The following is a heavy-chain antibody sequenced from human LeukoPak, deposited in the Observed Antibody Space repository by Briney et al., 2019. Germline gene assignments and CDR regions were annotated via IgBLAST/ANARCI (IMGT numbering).Heavy chain of an antibody. CDR2: INHSGST. Sequence: PSETLSLTCTVSGGSISSGSYYWSWIRQPPGKGLEWIGEINHSGSTNYNPSLKSRVTISVDTSKNQFSLKLSSVTAADTAVYYCARRLAGYYGSGSYYFDYWGQGTLVTVSS. CDR3: ARRLAGYYGSGSYYFDY. D-gene: IGHD3-10*01. CDR1: GGSISSGSYY. V-gene: IGHV4-39*07. J-gene: IGHJ4*02.